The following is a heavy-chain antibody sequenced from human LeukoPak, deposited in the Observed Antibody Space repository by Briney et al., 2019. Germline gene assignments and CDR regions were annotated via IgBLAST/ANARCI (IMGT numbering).Heavy chain of an antibody. D-gene: IGHD4-11*01. V-gene: IGHV3-7*01. J-gene: IGHJ4*02. CDR3: ARDRAYSTFDF. CDR2: INVDDSSK. CDR1: GFTFSTSW. Sequence: GGSLRLSCAASGFTFSTSWMTWVRQAPGKGLERVAIINVDDSSKSYLDSVKGRFTISRDYARNSLFLQMNNLRAEDTAVYYCARDRAYSTFDFWGQGTLVAVSS.